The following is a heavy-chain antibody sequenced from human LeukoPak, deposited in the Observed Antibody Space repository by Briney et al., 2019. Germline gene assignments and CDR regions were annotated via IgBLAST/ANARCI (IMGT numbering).Heavy chain of an antibody. V-gene: IGHV1-2*02. CDR1: GYTFTGYY. CDR2: INTNSGGT. Sequence: ASVKVSCKASGYTFTGYYMHWVRQAPGQGLGWMGWINTNSGGTNYAQKFQGRVTMTRDTSISTAYMELSRLRSDDTAVYYCARDLSWVTGDHSDYWGQGTLVTVSS. J-gene: IGHJ4*02. D-gene: IGHD7-27*01. CDR3: ARDLSWVTGDHSDY.